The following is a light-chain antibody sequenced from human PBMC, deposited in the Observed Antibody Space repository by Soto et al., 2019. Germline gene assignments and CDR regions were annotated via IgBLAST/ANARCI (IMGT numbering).Light chain of an antibody. J-gene: IGLJ2*01. Sequence: QSVLTQPASVSGSPGQSITISGTGTSSDVGGYKYVSWYQQHPGKVPQLMIYEVSNRHSGVSNRCSGSKSGNTASLSISGIQAEDVVEDYWSSYTSSTSVNLLFGGG. CDR1: SSDVGGYKY. CDR3: SSYTSSTSVNLL. V-gene: IGLV2-14*01. CDR2: EVS.